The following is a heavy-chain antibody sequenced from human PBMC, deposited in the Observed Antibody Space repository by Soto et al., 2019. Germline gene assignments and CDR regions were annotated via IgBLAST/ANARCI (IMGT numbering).Heavy chain of an antibody. CDR1: GFTFSSYT. Sequence: SGGSLRLSCAASGFTFSSYTMRWVRQAPGKGLEWVSTISGSGGDTYYADSVKGRFTISRDNSKNTLYLQMNSLRAEDTAVYYCAREEPTYYDILTGYYSRAAYGYMDVWGKGTTVTVSS. CDR2: ISGSGGDT. V-gene: IGHV3-23*01. J-gene: IGHJ6*03. D-gene: IGHD3-9*01. CDR3: AREEPTYYDILTGYYSRAAYGYMDV.